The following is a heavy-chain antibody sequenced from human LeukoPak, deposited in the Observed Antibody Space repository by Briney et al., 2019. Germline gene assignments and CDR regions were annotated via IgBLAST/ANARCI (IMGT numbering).Heavy chain of an antibody. CDR1: GGSVSSGTYY. Sequence: SETLSLTCTVSGGSVSSGTYYWSWVRQPPGKGLEWMGYIYNSGSTNYNPSLKSRVTISADTSKNQFSLKLSSVTAADTAVYYCARDRGDLSTGYLDAFDIWGQGTMVTVSS. D-gene: IGHD3-9*01. V-gene: IGHV4-61*01. CDR3: ARDRGDLSTGYLDAFDI. J-gene: IGHJ3*02. CDR2: IYNSGST.